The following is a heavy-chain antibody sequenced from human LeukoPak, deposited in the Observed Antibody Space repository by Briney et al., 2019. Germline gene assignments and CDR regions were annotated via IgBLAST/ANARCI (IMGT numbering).Heavy chain of an antibody. J-gene: IGHJ4*02. Sequence: SVKVSCKASGGTFSSYAISWVRQAPGQGLEWMGGIIPIFGTANYAQKFQGRVTITADESTSTAYMELSSLRSEDTAVYYCATYTYCYDSSGPWGQGTLVTVSS. CDR3: ATYTYCYDSSGP. CDR1: GGTFSSYA. CDR2: IIPIFGTA. D-gene: IGHD3-22*01. V-gene: IGHV1-69*13.